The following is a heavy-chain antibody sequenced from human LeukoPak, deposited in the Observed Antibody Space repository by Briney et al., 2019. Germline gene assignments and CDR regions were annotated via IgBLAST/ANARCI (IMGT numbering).Heavy chain of an antibody. CDR3: ARGPPLAFYDSSGYPGKH. D-gene: IGHD3-22*01. J-gene: IGHJ1*01. CDR2: ISPYNGNT. Sequence: ASVKVSCKTSGYTFISYGISWVRQAPGQGLEWMGWISPYNGNTNYAQRLQGRVTMTTDTSTSTVYMELRSLRSEDTAVYYCARGPPLAFYDSSGYPGKHWGQGTLVTVSS. CDR1: GYTFISYG. V-gene: IGHV1-18*01.